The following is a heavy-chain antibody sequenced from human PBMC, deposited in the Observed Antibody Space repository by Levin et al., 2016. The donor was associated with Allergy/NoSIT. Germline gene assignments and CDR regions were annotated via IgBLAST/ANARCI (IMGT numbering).Heavy chain of an antibody. CDR2: ISESGDRT. D-gene: IGHD3-10*01. CDR1: GFTFRSFD. V-gene: IGHV3-23*01. J-gene: IGHJ5*02. CDR3: AKAASVPYHHGSGSLDP. Sequence: GESLKISCAASGFTFRSFDMTWVRQSPGKGLEWVSSISESGDRTQYADSMKGRFTISRDNSRNTLYLHMSSLRVEDTAIYYCAKAASVPYHHGSGSLDPWGQGTLVTVYS.